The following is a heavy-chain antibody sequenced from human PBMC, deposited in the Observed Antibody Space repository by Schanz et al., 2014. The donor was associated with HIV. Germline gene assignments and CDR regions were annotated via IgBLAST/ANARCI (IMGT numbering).Heavy chain of an antibody. D-gene: IGHD3-16*01. V-gene: IGHV3-7*01. Sequence: VHLVESGGGVVQPGRSLRLSCAASGFTFSRYWMTWVRQAPGKGLEWVANIKEDGSEKYHADSVKGRFTISRDNAKNSLFLQMESLRAEDTAVYYCARDGGEVWGQGTTVTVSS. CDR3: ARDGGEV. CDR1: GFTFSRYW. J-gene: IGHJ6*02. CDR2: IKEDGSEK.